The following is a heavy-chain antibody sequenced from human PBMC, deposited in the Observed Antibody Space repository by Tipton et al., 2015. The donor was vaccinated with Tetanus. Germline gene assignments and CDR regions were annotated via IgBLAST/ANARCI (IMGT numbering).Heavy chain of an antibody. CDR2: IKGDGSEK. CDR3: ARDTYDYVWGSYRFNPIDY. CDR1: GFTFSTYW. V-gene: IGHV3-7*01. D-gene: IGHD3-16*02. J-gene: IGHJ4*02. Sequence: SLRLSCAASGFTFSTYWMTWVRQAPGKGLEWVANIKGDGSEKYYVGSVKGRFTISRDNAKNSLYLQMSSLGVEDTAMYYCARDTYDYVWGSYRFNPIDYWGQGTLVTVSS.